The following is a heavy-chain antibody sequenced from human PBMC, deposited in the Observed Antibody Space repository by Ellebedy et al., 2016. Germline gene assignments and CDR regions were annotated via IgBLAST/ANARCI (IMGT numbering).Heavy chain of an antibody. V-gene: IGHV4-34*01. J-gene: IGHJ4*02. CDR2: INHSVST. D-gene: IGHD3-10*01. Sequence: SETLSLTXAVYGGSFSGYYWSWIRQLPGKGLEWIGEINHSVSTNYNPSLKSRVTISVDTSKNQFSLNLSSVTAADTAVYYCARGSSITMVRGVFDYWGQGTLVTVSS. CDR3: ARGSSITMVRGVFDY. CDR1: GGSFSGYY.